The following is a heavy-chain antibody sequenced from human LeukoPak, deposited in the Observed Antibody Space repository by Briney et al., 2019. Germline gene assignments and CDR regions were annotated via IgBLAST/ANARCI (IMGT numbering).Heavy chain of an antibody. CDR1: GFTFSSYA. Sequence: PGASLRLSCAASGFTFSSYAMSWVRQAPGKGLEWVSAISGSGGSTYYADSVKGRFTISRDNAKNSLYLQMNSLGAEDTAMYYCARIGSETYHDAYDIWGQGTMVTVFS. CDR2: ISGSGGST. CDR3: ARIGSETYHDAYDI. J-gene: IGHJ3*02. V-gene: IGHV3-23*01. D-gene: IGHD3-10*01.